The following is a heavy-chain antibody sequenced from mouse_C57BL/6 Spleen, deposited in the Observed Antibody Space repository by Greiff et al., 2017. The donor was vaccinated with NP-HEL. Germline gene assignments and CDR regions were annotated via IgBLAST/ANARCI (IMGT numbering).Heavy chain of an antibody. D-gene: IGHD2-3*01. J-gene: IGHJ3*01. CDR3: ARWLLRDPWFAY. V-gene: IGHV1-22*01. CDR1: GYTFTDYN. CDR2: INPNNGGT. Sequence: VQLQQSGPELVKPGASVKMSCKASGYTFTDYNMHWVKQSHGKSLEWIGYINPNNGGTSYNQKFKGKATLTVNKSSSTAYMELRSLTSEDSAVYYCARWLLRDPWFAYWGQGTLVTVSA.